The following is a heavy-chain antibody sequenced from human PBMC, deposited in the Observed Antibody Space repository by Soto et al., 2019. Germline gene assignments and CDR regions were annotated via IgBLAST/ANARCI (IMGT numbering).Heavy chain of an antibody. CDR1: GYSFTSYW. Sequence: TGESLKISCKGSGYSFTSYWISWVRQMPGKGLEWMGRIDPSDSYTNYSPSFQGHVTISADKSISTAYLQWSSLKASDTAMYYCARHTITYYYYGMDVWGQGTTVTVSS. V-gene: IGHV5-10-1*01. J-gene: IGHJ6*02. CDR2: IDPSDSYT. CDR3: ARHTITYYYYGMDV. D-gene: IGHD3-3*01.